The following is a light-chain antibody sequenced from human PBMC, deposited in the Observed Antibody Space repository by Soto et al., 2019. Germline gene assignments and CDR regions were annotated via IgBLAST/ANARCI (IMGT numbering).Light chain of an antibody. V-gene: IGKV1-9*01. Sequence: DIQLTQSPSFLSASVGHIVTITCRASHGIASCLAWYQQKPGKAPKLLIYAASTLQSGVPSRFSGSGSGTEFTLTISSLQPEDFATYYCQQFNSYPFGGGIKVEIK. CDR2: AAS. CDR1: HGIASC. CDR3: QQFNSYP. J-gene: IGKJ4*01.